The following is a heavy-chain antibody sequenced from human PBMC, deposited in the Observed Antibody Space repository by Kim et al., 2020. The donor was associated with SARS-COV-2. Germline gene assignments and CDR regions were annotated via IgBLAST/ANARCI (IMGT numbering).Heavy chain of an antibody. CDR2: IWYDGSNK. Sequence: GGSLRLSCAASGFTFSSYAMHWVRQAPGKGLEWVAVIWYDGSNKYYADSVKGRFTISRDNSKNTLYLQMNSLRAEDTAVYYCAKTVTTKTQLFDYWGQGTLVTVSS. D-gene: IGHD4-17*01. CDR1: GFTFSSYA. V-gene: IGHV3-33*06. CDR3: AKTVTTKTQLFDY. J-gene: IGHJ4*02.